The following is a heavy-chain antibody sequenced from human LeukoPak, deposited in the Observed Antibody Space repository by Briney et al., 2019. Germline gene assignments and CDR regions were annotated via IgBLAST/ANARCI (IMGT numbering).Heavy chain of an antibody. D-gene: IGHD1-26*01. CDR1: GGSFSSYA. CDR3: ASPPTQWELSFDC. Sequence: ASVKVSCKASGGSFSSYAISWVRQAPGQGLEWMGRIIPILGIANYAQKFQGRVTITADKSTSTAYMELSSLRSEDTAVYYCASPPTQWELSFDCWGQGTLVTVSS. V-gene: IGHV1-69*04. J-gene: IGHJ4*02. CDR2: IIPILGIA.